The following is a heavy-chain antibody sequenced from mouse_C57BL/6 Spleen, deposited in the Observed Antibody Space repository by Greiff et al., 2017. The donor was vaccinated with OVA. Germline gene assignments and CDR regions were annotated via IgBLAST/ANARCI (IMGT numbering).Heavy chain of an antibody. J-gene: IGHJ2*01. CDR2: IAPEDGDT. CDR3: TTAYYDYDVDY. Sequence: EVKLMESGAELVRPGASVKLSCTASGFNIQDYYMHWVKQRPEQGLEWIGRIAPEDGDTEYAPKFQGKATMTADTSSNTAYLQLSSLTSEDTAVYYCTTAYYDYDVDYWGQGTTLTVSS. V-gene: IGHV14-1*01. CDR1: GFNIQDYY. D-gene: IGHD2-4*01.